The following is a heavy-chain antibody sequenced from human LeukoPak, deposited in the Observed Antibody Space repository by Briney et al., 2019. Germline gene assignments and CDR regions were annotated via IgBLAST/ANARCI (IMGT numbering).Heavy chain of an antibody. Sequence: LGGSLRLSCAASGFTFSSYGMHWVRQAPGKGLEWVAFIRYDGSNKYYADSVKGRFTISRDNSKNTLYLQMNSLRAEDTALYYCARDALPGHYDILTGYYESPSIGYWGQGTLVTVSS. J-gene: IGHJ4*02. CDR1: GFTFSSYG. V-gene: IGHV3-30*02. CDR2: IRYDGSNK. CDR3: ARDALPGHYDILTGYYESPSIGY. D-gene: IGHD3-9*01.